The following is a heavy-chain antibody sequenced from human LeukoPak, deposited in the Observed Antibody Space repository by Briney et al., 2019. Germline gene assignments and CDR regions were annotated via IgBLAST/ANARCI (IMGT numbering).Heavy chain of an antibody. CDR1: GGTFSSYA. CDR3: ARDLRSSGQLVHADWFDP. J-gene: IGHJ5*02. CDR2: IIPIFGTA. Sequence: SVKVSCKASGGTFSSYAISWVRQAPGQGLEWMGRIIPIFGTANYAQKFQGRVTITTDESTSTAYMELSSLRSEDTAVYYCARDLRSSGQLVHADWFDPWGQGTLVTVSS. D-gene: IGHD6-6*01. V-gene: IGHV1-69*05.